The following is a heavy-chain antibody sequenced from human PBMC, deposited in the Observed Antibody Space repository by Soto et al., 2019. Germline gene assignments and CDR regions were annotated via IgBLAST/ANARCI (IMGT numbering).Heavy chain of an antibody. Sequence: QVQLVQSGAEVKKPGSSVKVSCKASGGTFSRYSITWVRQAPGHGLKWIGRIIPIFGIASYAQKFQGRVTITADESTSTAYMELSSLRSDDTAVYYCAREDRDRETGLVPAAIDGMDVWGQGTTVTVSS. D-gene: IGHD2-2*01. CDR3: AREDRDRETGLVPAAIDGMDV. V-gene: IGHV1-69*08. CDR2: IIPIFGIA. CDR1: GGTFSRYS. J-gene: IGHJ6*02.